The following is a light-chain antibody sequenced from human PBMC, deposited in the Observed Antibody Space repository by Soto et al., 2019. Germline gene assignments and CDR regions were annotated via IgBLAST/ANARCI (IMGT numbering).Light chain of an antibody. CDR1: QSISNW. J-gene: IGKJ1*01. CDR2: KAS. CDR3: QEYDSYSRT. Sequence: DIQMTQSPSTLSASVGDRVTITCRASQSISNWLAWYQQKPGKAPKLLIHKASSLESGVPSRFSGSGSGTEFTLTISSLPPDDFATYYCQEYDSYSRTFGQGTKVEIK. V-gene: IGKV1-5*03.